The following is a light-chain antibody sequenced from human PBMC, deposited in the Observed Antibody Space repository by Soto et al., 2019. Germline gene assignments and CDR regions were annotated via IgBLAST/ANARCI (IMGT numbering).Light chain of an antibody. J-gene: IGKJ1*01. CDR3: QNYSDCPAK. Sequence: KVMTQSPATLSVSPGERATLSCRASQSVGTTVAWYQQKPGQAPRLLISGASTRTSGVPARFSGSGSGTALSLTITSLQSYAGGIYYSQNYSDCPAKFGKGTELDI. CDR2: GAS. V-gene: IGKV3-15*01. CDR1: QSVGTT.